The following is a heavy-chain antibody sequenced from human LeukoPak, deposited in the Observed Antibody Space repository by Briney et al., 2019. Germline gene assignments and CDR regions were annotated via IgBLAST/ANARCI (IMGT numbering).Heavy chain of an antibody. CDR3: ARGGSYCSSTKCYSHGYFVQ. CDR2: IYSGGST. CDR1: GFNVSTSY. D-gene: IGHD2-2*01. J-gene: IGHJ4*02. V-gene: IGHV3-66*01. Sequence: PGGSLRLSCAASGFNVSTSYMTWVRQAPGKGLEWVSVIYSGGSTYYADSVRGRFTISRDNSNNTVYLQMNNVRVEDTAVYYCARGGSYCSSTKCYSHGYFVQWGQGTLVTVSS.